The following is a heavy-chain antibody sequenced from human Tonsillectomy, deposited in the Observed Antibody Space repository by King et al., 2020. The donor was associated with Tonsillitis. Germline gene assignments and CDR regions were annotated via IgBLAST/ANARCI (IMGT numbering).Heavy chain of an antibody. CDR2: ISAYNGNT. J-gene: IGHJ6*03. Sequence: VQLVESGTEMKKPGASVKVSCTASGYPFISFGISWVRQAPGQGLEWMGWISAYNGNTNYAQKLQGRVTLTTDTSTSTAYMELRSLRSDDTAVYYCARGVATVIPYYMDVWGKGTAVTVSS. CDR3: ARGVATVIPYYMDV. CDR1: GYPFISFG. D-gene: IGHD4-23*01. V-gene: IGHV1-18*01.